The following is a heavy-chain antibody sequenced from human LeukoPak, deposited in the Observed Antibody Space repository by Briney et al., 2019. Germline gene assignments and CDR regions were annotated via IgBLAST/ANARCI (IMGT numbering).Heavy chain of an antibody. CDR2: TVVGSGNT. CDR3: AGSAIAVAGQYYYGMDV. CDR1: GFTFTSSA. D-gene: IGHD6-19*01. V-gene: IGHV1-58*01. Sequence: ASVKVSCKASGFTFTSSAVQWVRQARGQRLEWIGWTVVGSGNTNYAQKFQERVTITRDMSTSTAYMELSSLRSEDTAVYYCAGSAIAVAGQYYYGMDVWGKGTTVTVSS. J-gene: IGHJ6*04.